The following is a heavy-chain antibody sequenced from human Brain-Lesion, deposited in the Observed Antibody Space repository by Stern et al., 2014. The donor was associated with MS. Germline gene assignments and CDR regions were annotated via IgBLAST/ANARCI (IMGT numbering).Heavy chain of an antibody. CDR2: IKEDGRDT. J-gene: IGHJ5*02. CDR3: ARGSDS. V-gene: IGHV3-7*01. CDR1: GFTFSGYW. Sequence: VQLLESGGGLVQPGGSLRLSCAASGFTFSGYWMHWVRQAPGKGMERVANIKEDGRDTYYGDSMKGRFTNARDNAKNSLYLQMNSLRAEDGAVYYCARGSDSWGQGTLVTVSS.